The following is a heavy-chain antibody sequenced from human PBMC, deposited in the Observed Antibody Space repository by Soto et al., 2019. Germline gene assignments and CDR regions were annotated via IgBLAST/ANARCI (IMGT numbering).Heavy chain of an antibody. CDR2: IYYSGST. Sequence: SETLSLTCTVSGGSISSGGYYWSWIRQHPGKGLEWIGYIYYSGSTYYNPSLKSRVTISVDTSKNQFSLKLSSVTAADTAVYYCARTISITGTIFDYWGQGTLVTV. J-gene: IGHJ4*02. D-gene: IGHD1-20*01. CDR1: GGSISSGGYY. V-gene: IGHV4-31*03. CDR3: ARTISITGTIFDY.